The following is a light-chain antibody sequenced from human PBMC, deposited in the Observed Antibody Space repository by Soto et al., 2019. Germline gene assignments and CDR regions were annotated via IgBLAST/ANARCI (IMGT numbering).Light chain of an antibody. CDR2: DAS. Sequence: IVLTQSPGTLSLSPGERATLSCRASQSVTTQLAWYQQKPGQAPRLLIYDASNRATGIPARFSGSGSGTDFTLTISSLEPEDFAVYYCQQRSNWTFGQGTKVDIK. CDR3: QQRSNWT. J-gene: IGKJ1*01. V-gene: IGKV3-11*01. CDR1: QSVTTQ.